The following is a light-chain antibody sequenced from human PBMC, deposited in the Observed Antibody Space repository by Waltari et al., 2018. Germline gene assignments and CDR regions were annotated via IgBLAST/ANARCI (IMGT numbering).Light chain of an antibody. CDR3: QQYTNWPLT. J-gene: IGKJ4*01. V-gene: IGKV3D-15*01. CDR1: QSFRST. Sequence: EIVLTQSPATLSVSPGERATLSCWASQSFRSTLAWYQQKPGQAPRLLIYDASTRATGIPVRFSGSGSGTYFTLTISSLQSEDFAVYYCQQYTNWPLTFGGGTKVEI. CDR2: DAS.